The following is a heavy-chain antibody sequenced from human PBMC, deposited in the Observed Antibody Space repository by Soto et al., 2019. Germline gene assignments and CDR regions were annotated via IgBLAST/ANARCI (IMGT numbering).Heavy chain of an antibody. D-gene: IGHD3-22*01. CDR1: GFTFSNAW. CDR3: TTEGSYYYDSSGYSNAFDI. V-gene: IGHV3-15*01. CDR2: IKSKTDGGTT. J-gene: IGHJ3*02. Sequence: ESGGGLVKPGGSLRLSCAASGFTFSNAWMSWVRQAPGKGLEWVGRIKSKTDGGTTDYAAPVKGRFTISRDDSKNTLYLQMNSLKTEDTAVYYCTTEGSYYYDSSGYSNAFDIWGQGTMVTVSS.